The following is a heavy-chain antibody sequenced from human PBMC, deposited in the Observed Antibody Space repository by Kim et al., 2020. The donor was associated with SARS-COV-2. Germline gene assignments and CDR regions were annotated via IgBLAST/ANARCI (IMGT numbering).Heavy chain of an antibody. CDR2: IYWDDDK. V-gene: IGHV2-5*02. D-gene: IGHD2-15*01. J-gene: IGHJ4*02. CDR3: AHNGRDY. CDR1: GFSPSLIGVG. Sequence: SGPTLVNPTQTLTLTCTFSGFSPSLIGVGVGWIRKPPGKALQYLAVIYWDDDKRYRPSLKSRLTITKDTSKNQVVLTLTNMDHVDTGTYSCAHNGRDYWGQGTLATVSS.